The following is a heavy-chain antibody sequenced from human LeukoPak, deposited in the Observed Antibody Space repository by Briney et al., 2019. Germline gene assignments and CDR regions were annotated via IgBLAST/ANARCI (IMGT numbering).Heavy chain of an antibody. D-gene: IGHD6-6*01. J-gene: IGHJ5*02. V-gene: IGHV1-18*01. CDR2: ISVYNGNT. CDR3: ARDRVAARPAWFDP. CDR1: GYTFTTYV. Sequence: GASVKVSCKASGYTFTTYVISWVRQAPGQGPEWMGWISVYNGNTKYAQRFQGRVTMTTDTSTSTAYMELRSLTSDDTAVYSCARDRVAARPAWFDPWGQGSLVTVSS.